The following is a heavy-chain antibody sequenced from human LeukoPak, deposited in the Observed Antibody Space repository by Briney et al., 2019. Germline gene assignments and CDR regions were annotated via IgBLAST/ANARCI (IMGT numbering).Heavy chain of an antibody. V-gene: IGHV1-2*02. J-gene: IGHJ4*02. D-gene: IGHD6-13*01. CDR1: GYTFTGYY. CDR2: INPDSGGT. Sequence: GASVKVSCKASGYTFTGYYMHWVRQAPGQGLEWMGWINPDSGGTKYAQKFQGRVTMTRDTSISTAYMVLSSLRSDDTAVYYCARDRLAAAGTGGWGQGILVIVSS. CDR3: ARDRLAAAGTGG.